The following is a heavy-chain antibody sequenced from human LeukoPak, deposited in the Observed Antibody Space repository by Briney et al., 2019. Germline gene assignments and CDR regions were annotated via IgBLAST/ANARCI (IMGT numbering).Heavy chain of an antibody. V-gene: IGHV3-23*01. CDR1: GFTFRIYA. J-gene: IGHJ4*02. CDR2: ISDSGDST. CDR3: AKGDWGDY. D-gene: IGHD7-27*01. Sequence: SGGSLRLSCAASGFTFRIYAMNWVRQAPGKGLEWVSGISDSGDSTYYADSVKGRFTISKGNSNNTLYLQMNSLRADDTAVYYCAKGDWGDYWGQGTLVTVSS.